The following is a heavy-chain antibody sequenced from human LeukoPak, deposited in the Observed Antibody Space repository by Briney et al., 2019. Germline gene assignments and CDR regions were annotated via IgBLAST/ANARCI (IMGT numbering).Heavy chain of an antibody. Sequence: VASVKVSCKASGYTFTGYYMHWVRQPPGQGLEWMGWINPNSGGTNYAQKFQGRVTMTRDTSISTAYMELSRLRSDDTAVYYCARTEPAPDAFDIWGQGTMVTVSS. V-gene: IGHV1-2*02. J-gene: IGHJ3*02. D-gene: IGHD1-26*01. CDR1: GYTFTGYY. CDR2: INPNSGGT. CDR3: ARTEPAPDAFDI.